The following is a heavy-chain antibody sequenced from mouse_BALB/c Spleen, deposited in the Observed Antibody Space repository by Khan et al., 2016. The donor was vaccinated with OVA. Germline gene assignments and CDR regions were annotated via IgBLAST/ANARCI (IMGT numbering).Heavy chain of an antibody. CDR1: GFTFSTYG. V-gene: IGHV5-9-3*01. CDR3: TRSLVDYHAMDY. J-gene: IGHJ4*01. D-gene: IGHD2-2*01. CDR2: ISSGGHYT. Sequence: EVELVESGGGLVKPGGSLKLSCSASGFTFSTYGMSWVRQTPEKRLEWVATISSGGHYTFYADSMKGRFTISRDNAKNTLYLQMSSLRSEDTAMYYCTRSLVDYHAMDYWGQGTSVTVSS.